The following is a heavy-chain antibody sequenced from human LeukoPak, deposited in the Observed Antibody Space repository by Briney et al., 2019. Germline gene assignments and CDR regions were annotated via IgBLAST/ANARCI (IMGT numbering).Heavy chain of an antibody. J-gene: IGHJ5*02. CDR1: GGTFSSYA. D-gene: IGHD2-2*01. CDR2: IIPIFGTA. CDR3: ARGWVVVVPAAVGWFDP. V-gene: IGHV1-69*13. Sequence: SVKVSCKASGGTFSSYAISWVRQAPGQGLEWMGGIIPIFGTANYAQKSQGRVTITADESTSTAYMELSSLRSEDTAVYCCARGWVVVVPAAVGWFDPWGQGTLVTVSS.